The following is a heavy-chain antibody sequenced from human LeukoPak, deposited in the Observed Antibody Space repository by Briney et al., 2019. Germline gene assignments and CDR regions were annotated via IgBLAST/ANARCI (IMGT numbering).Heavy chain of an antibody. CDR3: ARRLLRDAFDI. D-gene: IGHD2-15*01. Sequence: GESLKISCKTSGYSFTTYWIGWVRQMPGTGLEWVGAIYPDDSDTTYSPSFQGQVTISADKSISTAYLQWSSLKASDTAIYYCARRLLRDAFDIWGQGTMVTVSS. V-gene: IGHV5-51*01. CDR2: IYPDDSDT. J-gene: IGHJ3*02. CDR1: GYSFTTYW.